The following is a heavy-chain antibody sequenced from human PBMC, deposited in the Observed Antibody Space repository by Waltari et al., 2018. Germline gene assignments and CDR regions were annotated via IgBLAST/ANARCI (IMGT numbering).Heavy chain of an antibody. Sequence: QVQLVQSGSELKKPGASVKVSCKASGYTFTSYAMNWVRQAPGQGLEWMGWINTNTGNPTYAQGFTGRVGFSLDTSVSTADLQISSLKAEDTAVYYCARVYPYDSSGYRGELDYWGQGTLVTVSS. CDR2: INTNTGNP. V-gene: IGHV7-4-1*02. D-gene: IGHD3-22*01. J-gene: IGHJ4*02. CDR1: GYTFTSYA. CDR3: ARVYPYDSSGYRGELDY.